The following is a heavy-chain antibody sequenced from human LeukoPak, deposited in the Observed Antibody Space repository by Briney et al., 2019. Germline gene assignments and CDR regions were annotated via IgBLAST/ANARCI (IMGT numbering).Heavy chain of an antibody. Sequence: SETLSLTCTVSGGSIGSYYWSWIRQPPGKGLEWIGYIYYSGSTNYNPSLKSRVTISVDTSKNQFSLKLSSVTAADTAVYYCAREVYYYYYMDVWGKGTTVTVSS. CDR3: AREVYYYYYMDV. J-gene: IGHJ6*03. V-gene: IGHV4-59*01. CDR1: GGSIGSYY. CDR2: IYYSGST.